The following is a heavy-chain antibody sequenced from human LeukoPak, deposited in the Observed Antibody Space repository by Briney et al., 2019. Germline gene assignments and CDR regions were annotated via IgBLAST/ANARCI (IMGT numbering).Heavy chain of an antibody. Sequence: SETLSLTCTVSGYSISSGYYWGWIRQPAGKGLEWIGRIYTSGSTNYNPSLKSRVTISVDTSKNQFSLELSSVTAADTAVYYCARDENWFDPWGQGTLVTVSS. CDR3: ARDENWFDP. V-gene: IGHV4-4*07. J-gene: IGHJ5*02. CDR2: IYTSGST. CDR1: GYSISSGYY.